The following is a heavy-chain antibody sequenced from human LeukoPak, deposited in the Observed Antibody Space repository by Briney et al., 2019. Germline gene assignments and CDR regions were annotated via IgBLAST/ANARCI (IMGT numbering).Heavy chain of an antibody. Sequence: GGSLRLSCAASGFTFSSYSMNWVRQAPGKGLEWVSSISSSSSYIYYADSVKGRFTISRDNSKNTLYLQMNSLRAEDTAVYYCAKSRLDIVVVPVTDYWGQGTLVTVSS. V-gene: IGHV3-21*04. CDR1: GFTFSSYS. CDR2: ISSSSSYI. CDR3: AKSRLDIVVVPVTDY. J-gene: IGHJ4*02. D-gene: IGHD2-2*03.